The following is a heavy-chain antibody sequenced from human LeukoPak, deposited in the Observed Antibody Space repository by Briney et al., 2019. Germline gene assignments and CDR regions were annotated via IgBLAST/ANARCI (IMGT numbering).Heavy chain of an antibody. J-gene: IGHJ3*02. CDR1: GGSLNRGGLY. CDR2: IYYSGST. Sequence: PLQTPSLTRPFSGGSLNRGGLYWGWDPQPPRKGLGGVWYIYYSGSTYYNPSLKSRVTISVDTSKNQFSLKLSSVTAADTAVYYCARDSGSPPGAFDIWGQGTMVTVSS. V-gene: IGHV4-31*03. D-gene: IGHD1-26*01. CDR3: ARDSGSPPGAFDI.